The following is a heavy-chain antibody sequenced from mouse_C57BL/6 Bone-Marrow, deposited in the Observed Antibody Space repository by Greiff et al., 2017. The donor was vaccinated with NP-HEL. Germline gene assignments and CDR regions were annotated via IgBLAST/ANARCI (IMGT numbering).Heavy chain of an antibody. V-gene: IGHV1-61*01. Sequence: QVHVKQPGAELVRPGSSVKLSCKASGYTFTSYWMDWVKQRPGQGLEWIGNIYPSDSETHYNQKFKDKATLTVDKSSSTAYMQLSSLTSEDSAVYYCARGLWLRQGFDYWGQGTTLTVSS. J-gene: IGHJ2*01. CDR2: IYPSDSET. CDR3: ARGLWLRQGFDY. CDR1: GYTFTSYW. D-gene: IGHD2-2*01.